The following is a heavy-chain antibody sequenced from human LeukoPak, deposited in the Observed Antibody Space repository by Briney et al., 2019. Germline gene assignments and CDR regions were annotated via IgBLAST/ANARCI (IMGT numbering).Heavy chain of an antibody. CDR3: APMYSSGYYYAPYYSDY. D-gene: IGHD3-22*01. V-gene: IGHV4-59*01. J-gene: IGHJ4*02. CDR2: IYYNGST. CDR1: GGSISSYY. Sequence: SETLSLTCTVSGGSISSYYWSWIRQPPGKGLEWIGYIYYNGSTNYNPSLKSRVTISVDTSKNQFPLKLSSVTAADTAVYYCAPMYSSGYYYAPYYSDYWGQGTLVTVSS.